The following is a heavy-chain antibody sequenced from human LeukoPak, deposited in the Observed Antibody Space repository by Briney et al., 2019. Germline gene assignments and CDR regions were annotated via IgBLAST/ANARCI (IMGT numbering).Heavy chain of an antibody. J-gene: IGHJ4*02. CDR3: ARGATSLSYFDS. CDR2: IYYSGST. V-gene: IGHV4-61*01. Sequence: SGTLSLTCTVSGGSVSSGSYYWSWIRQPPGKGLEWIGYIYYSGSTNYNPSLKSRVTISVDTSKNQFSLKLSSVTAADTAVYYCARGATSLSYFDSRGQGTLVTVSS. D-gene: IGHD2/OR15-2a*01. CDR1: GGSVSSGSYY.